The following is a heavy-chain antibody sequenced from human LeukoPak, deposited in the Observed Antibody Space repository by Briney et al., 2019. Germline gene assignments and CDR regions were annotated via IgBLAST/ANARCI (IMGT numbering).Heavy chain of an antibody. J-gene: IGHJ3*02. CDR1: GGSISSGGYY. CDR2: IYHSGST. D-gene: IGHD2-21*01. Sequence: SETLSLTCTVSGGSISSGGYYWSWIRQPPGKGLEWIGYIYHSGSTYYNPSLKSRVTISVDRSKNQFSLKLSSVTAADSAVYYCARSGGLRAFDIWGQGTMVTVSS. CDR3: ARSGGLRAFDI. V-gene: IGHV4-30-2*01.